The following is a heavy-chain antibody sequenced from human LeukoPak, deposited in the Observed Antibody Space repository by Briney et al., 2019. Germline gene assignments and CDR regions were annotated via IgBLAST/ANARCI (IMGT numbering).Heavy chain of an antibody. Sequence: SETLSLTCTVSGGSISSGDYYWSWIRQPPGKGLEWIGYIHYSGSTYYNPSLKSRVTISGDTSKIQFSLKLNSATAADTAVYYCAREDDYDGFDIWGQGRMVTVSS. D-gene: IGHD3-16*01. J-gene: IGHJ3*02. CDR3: AREDDYDGFDI. V-gene: IGHV4-30-4*01. CDR2: IHYSGST. CDR1: GGSISSGDYY.